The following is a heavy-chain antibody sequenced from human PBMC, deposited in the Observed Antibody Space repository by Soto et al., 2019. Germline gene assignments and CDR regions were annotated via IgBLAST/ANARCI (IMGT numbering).Heavy chain of an antibody. Sequence: PSETLSLTCAVSGGSISSNNWWSWVRQPPGKGLEWIGEIYHNGSTNYNPSLKSRVTRSVDKSKNQFSLKLSSVTAADTAVYYCAGAYDYSSNWFDPWGQGTLVTVS. CDR1: GGSISSNNW. V-gene: IGHV4-4*02. J-gene: IGHJ5*02. D-gene: IGHD4-4*01. CDR2: IYHNGST. CDR3: AGAYDYSSNWFDP.